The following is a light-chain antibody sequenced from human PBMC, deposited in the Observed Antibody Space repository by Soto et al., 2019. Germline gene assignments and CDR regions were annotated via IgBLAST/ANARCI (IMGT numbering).Light chain of an antibody. Sequence: QSVLTQPPSVSGAPGQRVTISCTGSSSNIGAGYDVHWYQLLPGTAPKLLIYGHTNRPSGVPDRFSGSRSGTSASLAITGLQAGDEADYYCQSYDSSLSGYVFGTGTKVTAL. J-gene: IGLJ1*01. CDR2: GHT. CDR1: SSNIGAGYD. CDR3: QSYDSSLSGYV. V-gene: IGLV1-40*01.